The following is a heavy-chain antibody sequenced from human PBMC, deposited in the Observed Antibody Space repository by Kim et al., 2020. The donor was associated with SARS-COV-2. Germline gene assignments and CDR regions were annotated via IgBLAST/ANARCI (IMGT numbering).Heavy chain of an antibody. Sequence: ASVKVSCKASGYTFTSYGISWVRQAPGQGLEWMGWISAYNGNTNYAQKLQGRVTMTTDTSTSTAYMELRSLRSDDTAVYYCARDDPNFDYGDYGGGDSVFNWFDPWGQGTLVTVSS. CDR2: ISAYNGNT. J-gene: IGHJ5*02. CDR1: GYTFTSYG. CDR3: ARDDPNFDYGDYGGGDSVFNWFDP. D-gene: IGHD4-17*01. V-gene: IGHV1-18*01.